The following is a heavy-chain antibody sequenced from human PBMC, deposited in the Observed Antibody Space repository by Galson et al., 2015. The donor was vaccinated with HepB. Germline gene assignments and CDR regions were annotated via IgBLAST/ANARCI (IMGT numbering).Heavy chain of an antibody. CDR1: GYTFTGYY. V-gene: IGHV1-2*04. Sequence: SVKVSCKASGYTFTGYYMHWVRQAPGQGLEWMGWINPNSGGTNYAQKFQGWVTMTRDTSISTAYMELSRLRSDDTAVYYCARACSSTSCDLPGYYYYGMDVWGQGTTVTVSS. CDR3: ARACSSTSCDLPGYYYYGMDV. D-gene: IGHD2-2*01. CDR2: INPNSGGT. J-gene: IGHJ6*02.